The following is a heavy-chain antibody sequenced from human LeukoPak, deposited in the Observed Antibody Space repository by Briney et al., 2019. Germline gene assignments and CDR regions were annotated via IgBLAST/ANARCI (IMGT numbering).Heavy chain of an antibody. CDR2: ISYDASNE. D-gene: IGHD4/OR15-4a*01. CDR1: GFTFSTYA. J-gene: IGHJ4*02. Sequence: PGRSLRLSCVASGFTFSTYAMHWVRQPPGKGLEWVAVISYDASNEYYADSVKGRFTISRDNSQNTLYLQMNSLRPEDTAAYYCAREMTMVTEFDYWGQGTLVTVSS. CDR3: AREMTMVTEFDY. V-gene: IGHV3-30-3*01.